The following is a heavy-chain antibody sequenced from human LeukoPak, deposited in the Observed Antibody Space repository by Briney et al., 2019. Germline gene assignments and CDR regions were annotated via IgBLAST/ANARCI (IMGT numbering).Heavy chain of an antibody. J-gene: IGHJ6*03. CDR3: ARAFYDGYRNYYYYMDV. CDR1: GGSISSYY. CDR2: IYYSGST. Sequence: PSETLSLTCTVSGGSISSYYWSWIRQPPGKGLEWIGYIYYSGSTNYNPSLKSRVTISVDTSKNQFSLKLSSVTAADTAVYYCARAFYDGYRNYYYYMDVWGKGTTVTVSS. D-gene: IGHD5-24*01. V-gene: IGHV4-59*01.